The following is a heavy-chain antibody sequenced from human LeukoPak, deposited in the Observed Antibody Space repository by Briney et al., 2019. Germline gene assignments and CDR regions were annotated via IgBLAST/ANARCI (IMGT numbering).Heavy chain of an antibody. Sequence: SVKVSCKASGGTFSSYAISWVRQAPGQGLEWMGGIIPIFGTANYAQKFQGRVTITADESTSTAYMELSSLRSEDTAVCYCARDCTNGVCRGWFDPWGQGTLVTVSS. D-gene: IGHD2-8*01. CDR1: GGTFSSYA. V-gene: IGHV1-69*13. CDR3: ARDCTNGVCRGWFDP. CDR2: IIPIFGTA. J-gene: IGHJ5*02.